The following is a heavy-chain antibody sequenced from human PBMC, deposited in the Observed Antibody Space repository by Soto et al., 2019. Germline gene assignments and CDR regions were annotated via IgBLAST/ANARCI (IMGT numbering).Heavy chain of an antibody. J-gene: IGHJ4*02. V-gene: IGHV3-21*06. Sequence: GGSLRLSCAASGFTFTRYSMNWVRQAPGKGLEWVSSISSTTNYIYYGDAMKGRFTISRDNAKNSLYLEMNSLRAEDTAVYYCARESEDLTSNFDYWGQGTLVTVSS. CDR1: GFTFTRYS. CDR3: ARESEDLTSNFDY. CDR2: ISSTTNYI.